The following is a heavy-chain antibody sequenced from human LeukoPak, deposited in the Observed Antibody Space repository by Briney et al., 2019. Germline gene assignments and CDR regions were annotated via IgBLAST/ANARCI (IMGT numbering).Heavy chain of an antibody. Sequence: SVKVSCKASGGTFSSYTISWVRQAPGQGLEWMGRIIPILGIANYAQKFQGRVTITADRSTSTAYMELSSLRSEDTAVYYCARDRGVGYCTNGVCSYNWFDPWGQGTLVTVSS. J-gene: IGHJ5*02. CDR3: ARDRGVGYCTNGVCSYNWFDP. D-gene: IGHD2-8*01. CDR2: IIPILGIA. V-gene: IGHV1-69*04. CDR1: GGTFSSYT.